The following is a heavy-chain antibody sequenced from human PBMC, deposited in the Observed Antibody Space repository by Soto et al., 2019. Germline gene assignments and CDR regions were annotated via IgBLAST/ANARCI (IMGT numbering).Heavy chain of an antibody. V-gene: IGHV5-51*01. CDR3: ARIWEMATIAAFGY. J-gene: IGHJ4*02. CDR1: GFSLNTDW. Sequence: GESLTISCEGFGFSLNTDWIAWVRPKPGKGLEWMGAIFPGDSDTRYSPSFQGQVTISADKSISTAYLQWSSLRASDTAMYYCARIWEMATIAAFGYWAQGTLVTVS. CDR2: IFPGDSDT. D-gene: IGHD5-12*01.